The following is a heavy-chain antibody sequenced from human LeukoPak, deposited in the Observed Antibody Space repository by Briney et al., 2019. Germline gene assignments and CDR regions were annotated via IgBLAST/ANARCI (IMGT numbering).Heavy chain of an antibody. CDR3: AKGLVDSGSYSGY. V-gene: IGHV3-23*01. D-gene: IGHD1-26*01. Sequence: GGSLRLSCAASGFTFSSYAMSWVRQAPGKGLEWVSAISGGSTYYADSVKGRFTISRDNSKNTLYLQMNSLRAEDTAVYYCAKGLVDSGSYSGYWGQGTLVTVSS. CDR2: ISGGST. CDR1: GFTFSSYA. J-gene: IGHJ4*02.